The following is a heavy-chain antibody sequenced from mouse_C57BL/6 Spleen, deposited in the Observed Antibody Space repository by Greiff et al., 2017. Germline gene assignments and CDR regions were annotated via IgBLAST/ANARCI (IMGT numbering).Heavy chain of an antibody. J-gene: IGHJ2*01. V-gene: IGHV3-6*01. D-gene: IGHD2-1*01. Sequence: EVKLMESGPGLVKPSQSLSLTCSVTGYSITSGYYWNWIRQFPGNKLEWMGYISYDGSNNYNPSLKNRISITRDTSKNQFFLKLNSVTTEDTATYYCARGAYGNPDYWGQGTTLTVSS. CDR1: GYSITSGYY. CDR2: ISYDGSN. CDR3: ARGAYGNPDY.